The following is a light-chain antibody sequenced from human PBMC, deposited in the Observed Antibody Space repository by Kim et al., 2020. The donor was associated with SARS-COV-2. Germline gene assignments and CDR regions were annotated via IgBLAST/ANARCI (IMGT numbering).Light chain of an antibody. V-gene: IGKV1-39*01. J-gene: IGKJ2*01. CDR3: RPSYSTPYT. CDR1: QSISSY. Sequence: DIQMTQAPSSLSASVGDRVTITCRASQSISSYLNWYQQKPGKAPKLLIYAASSLQSGVPSRFSGSGSGTDFTLTISSLQPEDFATYYCRPSYSTPYTFGQGTKLEI. CDR2: AAS.